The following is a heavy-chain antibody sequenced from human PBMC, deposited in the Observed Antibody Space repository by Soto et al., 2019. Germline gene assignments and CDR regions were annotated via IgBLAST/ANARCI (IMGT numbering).Heavy chain of an antibody. V-gene: IGHV5-10-1*01. J-gene: IGHJ6*02. CDR2: IDPSDSYT. CDR1: GYSFTSYW. Sequence: PGESLKISCKGSGYSFTSYWISWVRQMPGKGLEWMARIDPSDSYTNYSPSFQGHVTIPAHKSISPAYLQWGSVKASDTAMYYCARRRAGRYWGGSCYSPLNYGMDVWGQGTTVTVSS. D-gene: IGHD2-15*01. CDR3: ARRRAGRYWGGSCYSPLNYGMDV.